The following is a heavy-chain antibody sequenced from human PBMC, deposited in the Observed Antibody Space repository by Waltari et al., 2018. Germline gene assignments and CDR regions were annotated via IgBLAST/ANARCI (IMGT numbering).Heavy chain of an antibody. Sequence: QVQLVQSGAEVKKPGSWVKVSCKASGGTFSRYAISWLRRAPGQGLEWMGRIIPILGIANYAQKFQGRVTITADKSTSTAYMELSSLRSEDTAVYYCARDGCSSTSCYPYYYYGMDVWGQGTTVTVSS. J-gene: IGHJ6*02. CDR2: IIPILGIA. CDR1: GGTFSRYA. CDR3: ARDGCSSTSCYPYYYYGMDV. V-gene: IGHV1-69*09. D-gene: IGHD2-2*01.